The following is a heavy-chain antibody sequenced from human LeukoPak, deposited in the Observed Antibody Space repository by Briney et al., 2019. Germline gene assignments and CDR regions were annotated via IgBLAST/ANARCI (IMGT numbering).Heavy chain of an antibody. J-gene: IGHJ5*02. V-gene: IGHV1-69*13. Sequence: SVKVSCKASGYTFTSYDISWVRQAPGQGLEWMGGIIPIFGTANYAQKFQGRVTITADESTSTAYMELSSLRSEDTAVYYCARDFRSSWLNWFDPWGQGTLVTVSS. D-gene: IGHD6-13*01. CDR3: ARDFRSSWLNWFDP. CDR1: GYTFTSYD. CDR2: IIPIFGTA.